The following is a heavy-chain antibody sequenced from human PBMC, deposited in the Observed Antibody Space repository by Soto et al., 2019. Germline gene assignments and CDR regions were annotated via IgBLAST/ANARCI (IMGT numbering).Heavy chain of an antibody. CDR1: GGTFSSYA. V-gene: IGHV1-69*13. CDR2: IIPIFGTA. Sequence: SVKVSCKASGGTFSSYAISWVRQAPGQGLEWMGGIIPIFGTANYAQKFQGRVTITADESTSTAYMELSSLRSEDTAVYYCARDPLEGGYYGSSGYIPYDAFDIWGQGTMVTVSS. J-gene: IGHJ3*02. D-gene: IGHD3-22*01. CDR3: ARDPLEGGYYGSSGYIPYDAFDI.